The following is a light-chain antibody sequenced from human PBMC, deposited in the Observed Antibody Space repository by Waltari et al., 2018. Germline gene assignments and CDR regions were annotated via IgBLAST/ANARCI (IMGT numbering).Light chain of an antibody. J-gene: IGKJ5*01. CDR3: QQYNNWPPIT. V-gene: IGKV3D-15*01. Sequence: EIVMTQSPPTLSVSPGERATLSRRASQSVSNSLAWYQHRPGRAPRLLIHSASTRAPGIPARFSGSGSETEFTLTISNLQSEDFALYYCQQYNNWPPITFGQGTRLEIK. CDR2: SAS. CDR1: QSVSNS.